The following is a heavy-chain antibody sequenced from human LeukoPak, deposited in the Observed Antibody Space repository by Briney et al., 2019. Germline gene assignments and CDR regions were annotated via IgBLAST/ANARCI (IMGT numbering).Heavy chain of an antibody. CDR2: ISGSGGST. CDR1: GFTFSSYA. D-gene: IGHD3-10*01. CDR3: ARDRVTMVRGVIITPYYFDY. J-gene: IGHJ4*02. V-gene: IGHV3-23*01. Sequence: GGSLRLSCAASGFTFSSYAMSWVRQAPGKGLEWVSAISGSGGSTSYADSVKGRFTISRDNAKNTLYLQMNSLRAEDTAVYYCARDRVTMVRGVIITPYYFDYWGQGTLVTVSS.